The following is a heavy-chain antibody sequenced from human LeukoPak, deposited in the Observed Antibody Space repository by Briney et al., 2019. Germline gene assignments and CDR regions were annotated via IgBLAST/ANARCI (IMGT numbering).Heavy chain of an antibody. D-gene: IGHD1-26*01. J-gene: IGHJ3*02. CDR3: ARGGSYTAGAFDI. V-gene: IGHV3-74*01. CDR2: ISSDGSSI. Sequence: PGGSLRLSCAASRFTFSGYRMHWVRHVPGKGLVWVSRISSDGSSISYAGSVRGRFTISRDNAKNTLYLQMSSLSAEDTAVYYCARGGSYTAGAFDIWGQGTLVTVSS. CDR1: RFTFSGYR.